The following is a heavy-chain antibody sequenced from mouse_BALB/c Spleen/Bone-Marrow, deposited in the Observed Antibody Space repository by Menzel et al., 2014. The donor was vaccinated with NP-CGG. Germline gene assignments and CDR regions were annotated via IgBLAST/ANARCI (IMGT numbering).Heavy chain of an antibody. D-gene: IGHD2-13*01. CDR3: TREGDSPFAY. CDR2: INPSNGGT. Sequence: VQLQQSGAELVKPGASVKLSCKASGYTFTSYYMYWVKQRPGQGLEWIGEINPSNGGTNFNEKFKSKATLTVDKSSSTAYMQLSXLXSXDSAVYYCTREGDSPFAYWGQGTLVTVSA. CDR1: GYTFTSYY. V-gene: IGHV1S81*02. J-gene: IGHJ3*01.